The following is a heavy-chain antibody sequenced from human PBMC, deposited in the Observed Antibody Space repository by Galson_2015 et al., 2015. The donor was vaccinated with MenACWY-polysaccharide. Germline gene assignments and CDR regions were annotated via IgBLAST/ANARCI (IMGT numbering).Heavy chain of an antibody. CDR1: GFTISNYH. V-gene: IGHV3-48*02. Sequence: SLRLSCAASGFTISNYHMNRVRQAPGKGLEWVSYISPSSGTIFYADSVKGRFTISRDNAENSLYLQMNRLRDEDTAVYYCARSGSHEYWGQGTLVTVYS. D-gene: IGHD1-26*01. CDR2: ISPSSGTI. CDR3: ARSGSHEY. J-gene: IGHJ4*02.